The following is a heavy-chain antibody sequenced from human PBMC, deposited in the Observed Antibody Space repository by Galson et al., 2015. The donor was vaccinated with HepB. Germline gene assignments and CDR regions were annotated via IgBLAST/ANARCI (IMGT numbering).Heavy chain of an antibody. V-gene: IGHV5-51*01. CDR1: GYSFTNFW. CDR2: IYPGDSET. J-gene: IGHJ3*01. CDR3: ARQDNWSHAFDV. Sequence: QSGAEVKKPGEFLKISCKASGYSFTNFWIGWVRQMSGQGLEWMAMIYPGDSETKYRPSFQGQVTISADKSITTAYLQWTSLKASDTAMYYCARQDNWSHAFDVWGQGTMITVSS. D-gene: IGHD1-1*01.